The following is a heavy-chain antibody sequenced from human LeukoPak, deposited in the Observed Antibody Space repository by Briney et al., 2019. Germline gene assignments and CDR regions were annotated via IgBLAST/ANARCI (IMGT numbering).Heavy chain of an antibody. J-gene: IGHJ4*02. V-gene: IGHV1-46*01. Sequence: ASVKVSCKASGYTFTSYYMHWVRQAPGQGLEWMGIINPSGGSTSYAQKFQGRVTMTRDTSTSTVYTELSSLRSEDTAVYYCARAFYPGIAAAGFFDYWGQGTLVTVSS. CDR1: GYTFTSYY. CDR2: INPSGGST. D-gene: IGHD6-13*01. CDR3: ARAFYPGIAAAGFFDY.